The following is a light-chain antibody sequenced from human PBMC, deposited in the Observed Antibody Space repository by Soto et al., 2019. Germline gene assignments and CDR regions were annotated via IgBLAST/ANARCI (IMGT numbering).Light chain of an antibody. CDR1: QNVNSN. V-gene: IGKV3-15*01. Sequence: EIVMTQSPATLSVSPGERATLSCRASQNVNSNLAWYQQKPGQAPRLLLSGASTRASGVPSRFSGSGSGTEFTLTISGLHSEDCADYCCQQYNNWPRTFGQGTNLEI. CDR2: GAS. CDR3: QQYNNWPRT. J-gene: IGKJ2*01.